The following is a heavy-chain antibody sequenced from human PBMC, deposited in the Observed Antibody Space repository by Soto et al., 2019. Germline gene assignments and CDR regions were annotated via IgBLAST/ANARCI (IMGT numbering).Heavy chain of an antibody. J-gene: IGHJ6*02. D-gene: IGHD6-13*01. Sequence: LRLSCAASGFTFDDYAMHWVRQAPGKGLEWVSGISWNSGSIGYADSVKGRFTISRDNAKNSLYLQMNSLRAEDTALYYCAKAAGYYYYYGMDVWGQGTTVTVS. V-gene: IGHV3-9*01. CDR2: ISWNSGSI. CDR3: AKAAGYYYYYGMDV. CDR1: GFTFDDYA.